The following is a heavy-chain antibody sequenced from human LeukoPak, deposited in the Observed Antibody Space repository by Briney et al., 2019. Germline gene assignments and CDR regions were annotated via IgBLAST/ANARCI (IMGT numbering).Heavy chain of an antibody. Sequence: GGSLRLSCAASGFTFSSYSMNWVRQAPGKGLEWVSSISSSSSYIYYADSVKGRFTISRDNAKNSLYLQMNSLRAEDTAVYYCTREGFDWSSFDYWGQGTLVTVSS. V-gene: IGHV3-21*03. CDR3: TREGFDWSSFDY. CDR2: ISSSSSYI. CDR1: GFTFSSYS. J-gene: IGHJ4*02. D-gene: IGHD3-9*01.